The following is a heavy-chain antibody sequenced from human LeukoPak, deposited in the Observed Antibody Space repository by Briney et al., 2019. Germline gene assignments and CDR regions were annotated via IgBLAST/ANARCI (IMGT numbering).Heavy chain of an antibody. CDR2: FYYSGST. V-gene: IGHV4-39*01. CDR3: ARIDGGHHLSPIDY. D-gene: IGHD4-23*01. CDR1: GGSFSSSSYY. J-gene: IGHJ4*02. Sequence: SETLSLTCTVSGGSFSSSSYYWGWIRQPPGKGLEWIGSFYYSGSTYYNPSLKSRVTISVDTSKNQFSLKLSSVTAADTAIYYCARIDGGHHLSPIDYWGQGTLVTVSS.